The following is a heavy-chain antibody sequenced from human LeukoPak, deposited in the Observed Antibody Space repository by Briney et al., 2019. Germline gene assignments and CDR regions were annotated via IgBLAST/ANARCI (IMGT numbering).Heavy chain of an antibody. J-gene: IGHJ4*02. D-gene: IGHD2-2*01. Sequence: SETLSLTCAVYGGSFSGYYWSWIRQPPGKGLEWIGEINHSGSTNYNPSLKSRVTISVDTSKNQFSLKLSSVTAADTAVYYCARGDLYCSSTSCYPLIDYWGQGTLVTASS. CDR2: INHSGST. CDR1: GGSFSGYY. V-gene: IGHV4-34*01. CDR3: ARGDLYCSSTSCYPLIDY.